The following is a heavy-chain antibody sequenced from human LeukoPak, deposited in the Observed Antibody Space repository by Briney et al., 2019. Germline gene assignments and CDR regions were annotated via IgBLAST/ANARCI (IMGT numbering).Heavy chain of an antibody. D-gene: IGHD2-15*01. CDR1: GVSISSYY. V-gene: IGHV4-4*07. CDR3: AKSVGSGGSRPLDY. J-gene: IGHJ4*02. Sequence: SETLSLTCTVSGVSISSYYWSWIRQPAGKGLEWIGRIHTSGSTNYKSSLKSRVTMSVDTSKNQFSLKLNSVTAADTAVYHCAKSVGSGGSRPLDYWGQGTLVTVSS. CDR2: IHTSGST.